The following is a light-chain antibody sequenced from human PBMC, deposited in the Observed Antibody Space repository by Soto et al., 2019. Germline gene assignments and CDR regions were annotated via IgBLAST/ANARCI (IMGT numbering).Light chain of an antibody. CDR3: SSYVGSNNFYV. CDR1: SSDVGDYKY. V-gene: IGLV2-8*01. CDR2: EVT. J-gene: IGLJ1*01. Sequence: QSALTQPPSASGSPGQSVTISCTGTSSDVGDYKYVSWYQKHPGKAPKLMIYEVTKRPSGVPDRFPGSKSGNTASLTVSGLQAEDEADYYCSSYVGSNNFYVFGTGTKVTVL.